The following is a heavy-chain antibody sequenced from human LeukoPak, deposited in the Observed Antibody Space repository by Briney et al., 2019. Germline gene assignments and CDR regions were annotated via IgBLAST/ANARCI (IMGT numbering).Heavy chain of an antibody. D-gene: IGHD3-16*01. CDR3: ARGWGLRLFDY. V-gene: IGHV4-61*02. CDR1: GGSISSGSYY. CDR2: IYTSGST. J-gene: IGHJ4*02. Sequence: SETLSLTCTVSGGSISSGSYYWSWIRQPAGKGLEWIGRIYTSGSTNYNPSLKSRVTISVDTSKNQFSLKLSSVTAADTAVYYCARGWGLRLFDYWGQGTLVTVSS.